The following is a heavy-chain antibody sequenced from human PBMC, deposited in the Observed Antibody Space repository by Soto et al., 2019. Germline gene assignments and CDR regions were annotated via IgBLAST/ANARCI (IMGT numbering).Heavy chain of an antibody. D-gene: IGHD3-3*01. J-gene: IGHJ5*02. V-gene: IGHV3-9*01. CDR3: AKDNVYDFWSGQGDNWYDP. CDR1: GFTFDDYA. Sequence: SLRLSCAASGFTFDDYAMHWVRQAPGKGLEWVSGISWNSGSIGYADSVKGRFTISRDNAKNSLYLQMNSLRAEDTALYYCAKDNVYDFWSGQGDNWYDPWGQGTLVTVSS. CDR2: ISWNSGSI.